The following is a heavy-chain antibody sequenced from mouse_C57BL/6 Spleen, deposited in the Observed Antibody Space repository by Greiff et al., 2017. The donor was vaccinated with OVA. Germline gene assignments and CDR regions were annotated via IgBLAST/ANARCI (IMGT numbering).Heavy chain of an antibody. Sequence: QVQLKQSGAELVKPGASVKISCKASGYAFSSYWMNWVKQRPGKGLEWIGQIYPGDGDTNYNGKFKGKATLTADKSSSTAYMQLSSLTSEDSAVYFCARCPYYYGSSQPPDYWGQGTTLTVSS. J-gene: IGHJ2*01. D-gene: IGHD1-1*01. CDR2: IYPGDGDT. CDR3: ARCPYYYGSSQPPDY. V-gene: IGHV1-80*01. CDR1: GYAFSSYW.